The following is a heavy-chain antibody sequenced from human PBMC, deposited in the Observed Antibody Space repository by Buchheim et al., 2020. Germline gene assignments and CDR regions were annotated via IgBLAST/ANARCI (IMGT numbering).Heavy chain of an antibody. D-gene: IGHD3-22*01. V-gene: IGHV5-10-1*03. CDR3: ARHYYDQNKDWSRLWYFDL. CDR2: IDPRDSYT. CDR1: GYSFTSYW. J-gene: IGHJ2*01. Sequence: EVQLVQSGAVVKKPGESLRISCKGSGYSFTSYWISWVRQMPGKGLEWMGRIDPRDSYTNYSLSFQGHVTISDDKSNRTAYLQWSSLKASYTAMYNCARHYYDQNKDWSRLWYFDLWGRGTL.